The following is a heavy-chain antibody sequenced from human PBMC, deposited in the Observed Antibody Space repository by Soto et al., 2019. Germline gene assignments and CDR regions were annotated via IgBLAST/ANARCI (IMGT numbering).Heavy chain of an antibody. CDR3: AREVIPLTTDWYFDL. CDR2: IYDSGST. V-gene: IGHV4-30-4*01. D-gene: IGHD4-17*01. J-gene: IGHJ2*01. CDR1: GGSISGGVGGLYY. Sequence: SETLSLTCTVSGGSISGGVGGLYYWSWIRQPPGKGLEWIGYIYDSGSTYYNPSLKSRVTISVDTSKYQFSLRLSSVTAADTAVYYCAREVIPLTTDWYFDLWGRGTLVTVSS.